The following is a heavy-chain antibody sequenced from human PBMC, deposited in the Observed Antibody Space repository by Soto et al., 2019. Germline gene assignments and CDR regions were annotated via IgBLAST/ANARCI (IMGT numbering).Heavy chain of an antibody. CDR1: GYIFSANY. CDR2: INPHSGAT. Sequence: ASVKVSCKASGYIFSANYIHWVRQAPGQGLEWLGWINPHSGATNYAQKFLGRVTMSADTSASTAYMDLARLKSDDTAVYYCVSAHALGFSNWFDPWCRGTLVTVS. CDR3: VSAHALGFSNWFDP. J-gene: IGHJ5*02. D-gene: IGHD3-10*01. V-gene: IGHV1-2*02.